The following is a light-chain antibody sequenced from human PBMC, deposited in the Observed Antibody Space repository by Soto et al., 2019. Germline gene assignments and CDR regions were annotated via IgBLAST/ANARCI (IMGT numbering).Light chain of an antibody. Sequence: IVWTQSRVTLSLSPRERATLSCRASQSVSSYLAWYQQKPGHAPRLLIYDASNRATGIPARFSGSGSGTDFTLTISSLEPEDFAVYYCQQRSNWQVTFGQGTRLEIK. CDR1: QSVSSY. CDR3: QQRSNWQVT. J-gene: IGKJ5*01. CDR2: DAS. V-gene: IGKV3-11*01.